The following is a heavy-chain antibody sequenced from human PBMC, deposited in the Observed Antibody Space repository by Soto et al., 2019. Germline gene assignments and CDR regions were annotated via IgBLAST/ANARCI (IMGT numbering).Heavy chain of an antibody. CDR1: GYTFTSYG. Sequence: ASVKVSCKASGYTFTSYGISWVRQAPGQGLEWMGWISAYNGNTNYAQKLQGRVTMTTDTSTSTAYMELRSLRSDDTAVYYCARDYYDILTGYYKDFDYWGQGTLVTVSS. V-gene: IGHV1-18*01. CDR3: ARDYYDILTGYYKDFDY. D-gene: IGHD3-9*01. J-gene: IGHJ4*02. CDR2: ISAYNGNT.